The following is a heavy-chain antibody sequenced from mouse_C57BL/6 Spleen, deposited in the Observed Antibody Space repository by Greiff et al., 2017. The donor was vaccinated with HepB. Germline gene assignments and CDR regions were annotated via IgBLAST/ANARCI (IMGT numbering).Heavy chain of an antibody. CDR3: ARGQLRRRYVDY. CDR2: INPNNGGT. CDR1: GYTFTDYN. D-gene: IGHD3-2*02. Sequence: EVQLQQSGPELVKPGASVKIPCKASGYTFTDYNMDWVKQSHGKSLEWIGDINPNNGGTIYNQKFKGKATLTVDKSSRTAYMELRSLTSEDTAVYYGARGQLRRRYVDYWGQGTTLTVSS. V-gene: IGHV1-18*01. J-gene: IGHJ2*01.